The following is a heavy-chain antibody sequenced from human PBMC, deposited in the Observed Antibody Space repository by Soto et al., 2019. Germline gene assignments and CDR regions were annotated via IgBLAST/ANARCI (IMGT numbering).Heavy chain of an antibody. Sequence: QVQLQESGPGLVKPSQTLSFTCTVSGGSISSGDYYWSWIRLPPGKGLEWIGYIYYSGSTYYNPSLKSRVIISVDTSKNQFSLKLSSVTAADTAVYYCASLQLERHGDGMDVWGQGTTVTVSS. J-gene: IGHJ6*02. V-gene: IGHV4-30-4*01. CDR1: GGSISSGDYY. CDR3: ASLQLERHGDGMDV. CDR2: IYYSGST. D-gene: IGHD1-1*01.